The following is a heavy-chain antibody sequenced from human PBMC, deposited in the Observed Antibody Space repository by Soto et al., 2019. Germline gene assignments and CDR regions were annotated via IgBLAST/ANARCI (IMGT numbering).Heavy chain of an antibody. V-gene: IGHV2-5*01. D-gene: IGHD1-1*01. Sequence: DSGPTLVNPTQTRTLTCTFSGFSLSTSGVGVGWIRQPPGKALEWLALIYWNDDKRYSPSLKSRLTITKDTSKNQVVLTMTNMEPMDTATYDFAHKAMEHAPATNHWLVPSAQGKRVTASS. J-gene: IGHJ5*02. CDR3: AHKAMEHAPATNHWLVP. CDR2: IYWNDDK. CDR1: GFSLSTSGVG.